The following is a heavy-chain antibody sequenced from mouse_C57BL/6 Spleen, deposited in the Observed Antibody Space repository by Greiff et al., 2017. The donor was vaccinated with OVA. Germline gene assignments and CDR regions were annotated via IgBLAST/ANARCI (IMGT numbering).Heavy chain of an antibody. CDR2: IYPGSGST. CDR1: GYTFTSYW. CDR3: AGWYPFDY. Sequence: QVQLKQPGAELVKPGASVKMSCKASGYTFTSYWITWVKQRPGQGLEWIGDIYPGSGSTNYNEKFKSKATLTVYTSSSTAYMQLSSLTSEDSAVYYCAGWYPFDYWGQGTTLTFSS. J-gene: IGHJ2*01. V-gene: IGHV1-55*01. D-gene: IGHD1-1*02.